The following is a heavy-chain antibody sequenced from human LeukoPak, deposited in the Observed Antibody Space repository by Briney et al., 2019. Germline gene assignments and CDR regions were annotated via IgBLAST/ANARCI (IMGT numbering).Heavy chain of an antibody. CDR1: GGSISSSSYY. CDR2: IYYSGST. CDR3: ARPRIAVAGTGWFDP. D-gene: IGHD6-19*01. Sequence: SETLSLTCTVSGGSISSSSYYWGWIRQPPGKGLEWIGSIYYSGSTYYNPSLKSRVTIYVDTSKNQFSLKLSSVTAADTAVYYCARPRIAVAGTGWFDPWGQGTLVTVSS. V-gene: IGHV4-39*01. J-gene: IGHJ5*02.